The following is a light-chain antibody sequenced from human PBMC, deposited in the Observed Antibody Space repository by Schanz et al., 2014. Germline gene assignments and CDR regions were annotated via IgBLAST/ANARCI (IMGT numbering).Light chain of an antibody. CDR2: DVT. J-gene: IGLJ1*01. Sequence: QSALTQPPSASGSPGQSVTISCTGTSSDIGRYIYVSWYQHHPGKAPKLLIYDVTKRPSGVPDRFSGSKSGNTASLTVSGLQAEDEADYYCSSYTSSSTRVFGTGTKLTVL. V-gene: IGLV2-8*01. CDR3: SSYTSSSTRV. CDR1: SSDIGRYIY.